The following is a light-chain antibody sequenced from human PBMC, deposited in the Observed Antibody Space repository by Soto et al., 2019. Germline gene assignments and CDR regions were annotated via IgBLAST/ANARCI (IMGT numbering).Light chain of an antibody. CDR1: QSVSSY. Sequence: EIVLTQSPATLSLSPGERATLSCRASQSVSSYLAWYQQKPGQAPRLLIYAASNRATGIPARFIGSGSGTDFTLTISSLEPEEFAVYYCQQGSNWPSTCGGGTKVEIK. CDR2: AAS. J-gene: IGKJ4*01. V-gene: IGKV3-11*01. CDR3: QQGSNWPST.